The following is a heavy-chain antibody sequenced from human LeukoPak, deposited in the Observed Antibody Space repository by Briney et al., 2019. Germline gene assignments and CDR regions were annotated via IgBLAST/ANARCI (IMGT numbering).Heavy chain of an antibody. CDR3: AKDMGNCSGGSCYSSAFDY. CDR2: ISRNSGSR. Sequence: GGSLRLSCAASGFTFSNYWMHWVRQAPGKGLEWVSGISRNSGSRDYADSVKGRFTISRDNAKNSLYLQMNSLRTGDTALYYCAKDMGNCSGGSCYSSAFDYWGQGTLVTVSS. D-gene: IGHD2-15*01. CDR1: GFTFSNYW. V-gene: IGHV3-9*01. J-gene: IGHJ4*02.